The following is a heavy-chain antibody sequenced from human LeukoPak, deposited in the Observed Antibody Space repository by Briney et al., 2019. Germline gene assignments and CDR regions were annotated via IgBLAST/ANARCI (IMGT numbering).Heavy chain of an antibody. CDR1: GFTFSRFW. CDR3: ARGKAVAGTMNYYGMDV. D-gene: IGHD6-19*01. J-gene: IGHJ6*02. CDR2: INSDGSTA. Sequence: GGSLRLSCAASGFTFSRFWMHWVRQAPGKGLMWVSRINSDGSTATYADSVKGRFTISRDNAKNTLYLQMNSLRAEDTAVYYCARGKAVAGTMNYYGMDVWGQGTTVTVPS. V-gene: IGHV3-74*01.